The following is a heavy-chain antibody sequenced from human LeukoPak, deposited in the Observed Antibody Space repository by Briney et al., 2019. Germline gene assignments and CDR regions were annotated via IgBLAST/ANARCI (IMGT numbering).Heavy chain of an antibody. CDR3: VKDWRVAGR. V-gene: IGHV3-23*01. D-gene: IGHD2-15*01. CDR1: GFTFSSYA. CDR2: IDASDGRT. J-gene: IGHJ4*02. Sequence: GGSLRLSCAASGFTFSSYAMTWVRRAPGKGLEWVSVIDASDGRTVYAESVKGRFTISRDNSKNMLYLQMNSLRAEDTAVYYCVKDWRVAGRWGQGTLVTVSS.